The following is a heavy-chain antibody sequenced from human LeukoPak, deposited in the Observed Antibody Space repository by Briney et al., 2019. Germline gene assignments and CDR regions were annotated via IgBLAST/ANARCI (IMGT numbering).Heavy chain of an antibody. CDR2: INPNSGDT. CDR3: ARGVGGSSNWFDP. CDR1: GYTFTRYY. J-gene: IGHJ5*02. Sequence: ASVTVSCKASGYTFTRYYMHWVRQAPGQGLEWLGWINPNSGDTHYAQKLQGRVTMTRDTSITTAYMELSRLRSDDTAVYYCARGVGGSSNWFDPWGQGTLVTVSS. D-gene: IGHD1-26*01. V-gene: IGHV1-2*02.